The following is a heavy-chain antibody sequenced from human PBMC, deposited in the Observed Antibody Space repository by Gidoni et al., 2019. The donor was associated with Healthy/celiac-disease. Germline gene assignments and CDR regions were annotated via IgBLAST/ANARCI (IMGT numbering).Heavy chain of an antibody. D-gene: IGHD3-22*01. J-gene: IGHJ4*02. V-gene: IGHV4-34*01. CDR1: GGSFSGYY. CDR3: ASRGSGYSFGY. CDR2: INHSGST. Sequence: QVQLQQWGAGLLKPSETLSLTCAVYGGSFSGYYWSWIRQPPGKGLEWIGEINHSGSTNYNPSLKSRVTISVDTSKNQFSLKLSSVTAADTAVYYCASRGSGYSFGYWGQGTLVTVSS.